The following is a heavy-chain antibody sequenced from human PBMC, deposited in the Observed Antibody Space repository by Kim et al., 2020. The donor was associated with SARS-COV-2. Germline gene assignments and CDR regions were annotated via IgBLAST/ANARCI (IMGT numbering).Heavy chain of an antibody. V-gene: IGHV3-23*01. J-gene: IGHJ3*02. CDR1: GFTFNKYA. Sequence: GGSLRLSCAASGFTFNKYAMSWVRQAPGKGLEWVSTMGGGDDDRYYAGSVKGRFSISRDNDKSILFLQMHSLTAEDTAVYYCAKDFISMNGVYDPFDIWGQGTLVTVSS. D-gene: IGHD6-6*01. CDR2: MGGGDDDR. CDR3: AKDFISMNGVYDPFDI.